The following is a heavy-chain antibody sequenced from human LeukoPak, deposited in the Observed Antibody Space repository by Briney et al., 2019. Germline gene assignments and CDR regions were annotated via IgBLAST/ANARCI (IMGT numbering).Heavy chain of an antibody. CDR2: IYSGGST. J-gene: IGHJ4*02. V-gene: IGHV3-66*01. Sequence: GGSLRLSCAASGFTVSSNYMSWVRQAPGKGLEWVSVIYSGGSTYYADSVKGRFTISRDNSKNTLYLQVNSLRAEDTAVYYCARAIPGYSYVLDYWGQGTLVTVSS. CDR3: ARAIPGYSYVLDY. D-gene: IGHD5-18*01. CDR1: GFTVSSNY.